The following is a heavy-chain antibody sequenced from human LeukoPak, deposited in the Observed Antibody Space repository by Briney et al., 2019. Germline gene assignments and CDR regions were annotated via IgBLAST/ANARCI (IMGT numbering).Heavy chain of an antibody. CDR1: GYTFSSYG. CDR2: FSAYNGNT. V-gene: IGHV1-18*01. J-gene: IGHJ5*02. D-gene: IGHD6-13*01. CDR3: ARARRIAAAGLIGWFDP. Sequence: GASVKVSCKASGYTFSSYGISWGRQAPGHGLGWMGWFSAYNGNTNYAQKLQGRVPMTTDTSTSTAYIELRRLRSDATAVYYCARARRIAAAGLIGWFDPWGQGTLVTVSS.